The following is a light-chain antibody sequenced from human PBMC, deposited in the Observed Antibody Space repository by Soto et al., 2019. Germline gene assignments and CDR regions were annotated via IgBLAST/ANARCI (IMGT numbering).Light chain of an antibody. CDR1: SSDVGGYNY. V-gene: IGLV2-14*01. CDR3: SSYTSSSTFYV. J-gene: IGLJ1*01. CDR2: EVS. Sequence: QSVLTQPASVSGSPGQSITISCTGTSSDVGGYNYVSWYQQHPGKAPKLMIYEVSNRPSGVSNRFSGSKSGNTASLTISGLQAEGEADYYCSSYTSSSTFYVFGTRTKVTVL.